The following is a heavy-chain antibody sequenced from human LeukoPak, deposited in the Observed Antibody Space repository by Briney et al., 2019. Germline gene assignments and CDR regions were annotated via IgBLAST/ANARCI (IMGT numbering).Heavy chain of an antibody. Sequence: SETLSLTCTVSGGSVSSGSYYWSWIRQPPGKGLEWIGYIYYSGSTNYNPSLKSRVTISVDTSKNQFSPKLSSVTAADTAVYYCARDLPFHDYGDYVDAFDIWGQGTMVTVSS. CDR3: ARDLPFHDYGDYVDAFDI. J-gene: IGHJ3*02. CDR2: IYYSGST. CDR1: GGSVSSGSYY. D-gene: IGHD4-17*01. V-gene: IGHV4-61*01.